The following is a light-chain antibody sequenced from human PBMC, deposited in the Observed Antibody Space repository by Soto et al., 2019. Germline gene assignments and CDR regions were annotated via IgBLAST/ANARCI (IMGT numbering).Light chain of an antibody. Sequence: QSVLTQPASVSGSPGQSITISCTGTSSDVGGYKYVSWYQQHPDKAPKLIIFEVSNRPSGVPDRFSGSKSGTSASLAITGLQAEDEADYYCQSYDSSLSAYYVFGTGTKLTVL. V-gene: IGLV2-14*01. CDR2: EVS. CDR3: QSYDSSLSAYYV. J-gene: IGLJ1*01. CDR1: SSDVGGYKY.